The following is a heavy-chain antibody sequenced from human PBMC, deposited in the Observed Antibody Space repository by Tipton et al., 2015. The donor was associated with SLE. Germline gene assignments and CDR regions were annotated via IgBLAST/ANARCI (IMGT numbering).Heavy chain of an antibody. D-gene: IGHD3-10*01. V-gene: IGHV4-59*01. CDR1: GSSISNYY. CDR2: IYYSGTT. Sequence: TLSLTCTVSGSSISNYYWSWIWQPPGKGLEWIGYIYYSGTTKYNPSFMSRVIISVDTSKNQFSLQLSSVTAADTAAYFCAKVGYAYGLGEFDYWGQGTLVTVSS. CDR3: AKVGYAYGLGEFDY. J-gene: IGHJ4*02.